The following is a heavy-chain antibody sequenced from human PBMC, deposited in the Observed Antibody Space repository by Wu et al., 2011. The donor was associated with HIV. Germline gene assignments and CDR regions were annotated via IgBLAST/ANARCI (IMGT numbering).Heavy chain of an antibody. V-gene: IGHV3-30-3*01. Sequence: AASGFTFSSYAMHWVRQAPGKGLEWVAVISYDGSNKYYADSVKGRFTISRDNSKNTLYLQMNSLRAEDTAVYYCARVAGMAAYYFDYWGQGTLVTVSS. D-gene: IGHD6-19*01. CDR2: ISYDGSNK. CDR3: ARVAGMAAYYFDY. J-gene: IGHJ4*02. CDR1: GFTFSSYA.